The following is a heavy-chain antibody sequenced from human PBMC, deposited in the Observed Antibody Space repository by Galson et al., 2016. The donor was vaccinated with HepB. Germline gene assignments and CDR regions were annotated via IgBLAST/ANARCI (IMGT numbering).Heavy chain of an antibody. D-gene: IGHD6-19*01. J-gene: IGHJ3*02. CDR3: AKDIQQWLVRGNDAFDI. CDR2: ISVVDDDT. CDR1: GFTFSSYA. Sequence: LRLSCAASGFTFSSYAMSWVRQAPGKGLEWVSAISVVDDDTYYADSVKGRFTISRDNSRTTLYLQMNSLRAEDTALYYCAKDIQQWLVRGNDAFDIWGQGTMVTVSS. V-gene: IGHV3-23*01.